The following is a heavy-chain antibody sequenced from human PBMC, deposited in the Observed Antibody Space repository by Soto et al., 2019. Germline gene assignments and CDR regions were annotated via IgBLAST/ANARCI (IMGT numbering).Heavy chain of an antibody. J-gene: IGHJ4*02. CDR1: GGTFSSYA. Sequence: SVKVSCKASGGTFSSYAISWVRQAPGQGLEWMGGIIPIFGIANYAQKFQGRVTITADKSTSTAYMELSSLRSEDTAVYYCARDWGVRNCSGGSCYTVSSDYWGQGTLVTVSS. CDR2: IIPIFGIA. V-gene: IGHV1-69*10. CDR3: ARDWGVRNCSGGSCYTVSSDY. D-gene: IGHD2-15*01.